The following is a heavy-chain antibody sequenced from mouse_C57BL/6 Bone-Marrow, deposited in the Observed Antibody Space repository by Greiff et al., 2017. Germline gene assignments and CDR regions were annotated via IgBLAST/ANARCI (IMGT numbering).Heavy chain of an antibody. J-gene: IGHJ2*01. CDR2: ISSGGSST. V-gene: IGHV5-6*02. CDR3: ARRFDFDY. CDR1: GFTFTSYG. Sequence: EVKVEESGGDLVKPGGSLKLSCAASGFTFTSYGMSWVRQTPDKRLEWVATISSGGSSTYYPDSVKGRFTISRDNAKNTLYLQMGDLKAEDTAMYDCARRFDFDYWGQGTTLTVSS.